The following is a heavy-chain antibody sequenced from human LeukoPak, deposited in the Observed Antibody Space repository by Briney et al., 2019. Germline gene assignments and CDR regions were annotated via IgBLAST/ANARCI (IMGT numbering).Heavy chain of an antibody. J-gene: IGHJ6*02. V-gene: IGHV4-30-4*01. CDR1: GGSISNGDYY. CDR3: ARSAYCGGDCYRYYYYYGMDV. Sequence: PSQTLSLTCTVSGGSISNGDYYWSWIRQPPGKGLEWIGYIYYSGSTYYNPSLKSRVTISVDTSKNQFSLKLSSVTAADTAVYYCARSAYCGGDCYRYYYYYGMDVWGQGTTVTVSS. CDR2: IYYSGST. D-gene: IGHD2-21*02.